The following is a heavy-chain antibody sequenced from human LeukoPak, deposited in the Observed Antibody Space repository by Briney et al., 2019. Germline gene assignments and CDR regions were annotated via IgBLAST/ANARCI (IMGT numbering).Heavy chain of an antibody. CDR3: ARGDYYDSSGYYSFDY. CDR1: GGSVSSGSYY. J-gene: IGHJ4*02. D-gene: IGHD3-22*01. CDR2: IYYSGST. V-gene: IGHV4-61*01. Sequence: SETLSLTCTVSGGSVSSGSYYWSWIRQPPGKGLEWIGYIYYSGSTNYNPSLKSRVTISVDTSKNQFSLKLSSVTAADTAVYYCARGDYYDSSGYYSFDYWGQGTLVTVSS.